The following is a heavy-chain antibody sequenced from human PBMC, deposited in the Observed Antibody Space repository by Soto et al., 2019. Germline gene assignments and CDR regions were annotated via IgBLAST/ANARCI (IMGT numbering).Heavy chain of an antibody. CDR2: IYYSGST. Sequence: SETLSLTCTVSGGSITGYHWTWIRQPPGKGLEWIGSIYYSGSTYYNPSLKSRVTISVDTSKNQFSLKLSSVTAADTAVYYCARVNKQWLGPILSLNNWFDPWGQGTLVTVSS. V-gene: IGHV4-59*12. CDR1: GGSITGYH. J-gene: IGHJ5*02. CDR3: ARVNKQWLGPILSLNNWFDP. D-gene: IGHD6-19*01.